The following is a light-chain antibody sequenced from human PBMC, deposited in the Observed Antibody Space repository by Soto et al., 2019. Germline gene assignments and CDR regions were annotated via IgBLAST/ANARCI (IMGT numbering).Light chain of an antibody. CDR3: CSYASSSTYYV. CDR1: SSDVGSYNF. CDR2: EDS. Sequence: QSALTQPASVSGSPGQSITISCTGTSSDVGSYNFVSWYQQHPGKAPKLIIYEDSKRPSGVSNRFSGSKSGNTASLTISGLQAEDEADYHCCSYASSSTYYVFGTGTKLTVL. J-gene: IGLJ1*01. V-gene: IGLV2-23*01.